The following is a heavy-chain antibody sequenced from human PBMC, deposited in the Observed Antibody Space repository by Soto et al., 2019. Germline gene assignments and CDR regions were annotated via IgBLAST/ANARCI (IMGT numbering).Heavy chain of an antibody. J-gene: IGHJ6*02. CDR1: GGSFSGYY. Sequence: SETLSLTCAVYGGSFSGYYWSWIRQPPGKGLEWIGEINHSGSTNYNPSLKSRVTISVDTSKNQFSLKLSSVTAADTAVYYCARIISSPDTIFRVLNYYYYYGMDVWGQGTTVTVSS. V-gene: IGHV4-34*01. D-gene: IGHD3-3*01. CDR2: INHSGST. CDR3: ARIISSPDTIFRVLNYYYYYGMDV.